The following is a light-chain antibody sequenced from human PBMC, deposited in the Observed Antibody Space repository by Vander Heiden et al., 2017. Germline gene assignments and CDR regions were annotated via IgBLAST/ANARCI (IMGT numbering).Light chain of an antibody. CDR2: EVS. J-gene: IGLJ2*01. CDR1: SSDVGSYNL. Sequence: SALTQPASVSGSPGQSITISCTGTSSDVGSYNLVSWYQQHPGKAPQLMIYEVSKRPSGVSNRFSGSKSGNTASLTISGLQAEDEADYYCCSYAGSSTVVFGGGTKLTVL. CDR3: CSYAGSSTVV. V-gene: IGLV2-23*02.